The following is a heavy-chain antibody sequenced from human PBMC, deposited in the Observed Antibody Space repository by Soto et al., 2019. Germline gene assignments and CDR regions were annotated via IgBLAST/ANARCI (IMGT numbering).Heavy chain of an antibody. V-gene: IGHV1-46*01. Sequence: GASVKVSCKASGYTFTSYYMHWVRQAPGQGLEWMGIINPSGGSTSYAQKFQGRVTMTRDTSTSTVYMELSSLRSEDTAVYYCARETVVVNNGATYGMDVWGQGTTVTVSS. D-gene: IGHD3-22*01. CDR2: INPSGGST. CDR1: GYTFTSYY. CDR3: ARETVVVNNGATYGMDV. J-gene: IGHJ6*02.